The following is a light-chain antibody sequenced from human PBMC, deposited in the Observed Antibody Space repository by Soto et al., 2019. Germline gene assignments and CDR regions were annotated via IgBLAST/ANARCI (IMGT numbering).Light chain of an antibody. J-gene: IGKJ1*01. Sequence: EIVMTQSPAALSVSPGERATLSCRASQSLYSNLAWYQQKPGQAPRLLIYGASTRATGIPARFSGSGSGTEFTLTISSLQSEDFAVYYCQQYNKWPRTFGQGTKVDI. CDR1: QSLYSN. CDR3: QQYNKWPRT. CDR2: GAS. V-gene: IGKV3-15*01.